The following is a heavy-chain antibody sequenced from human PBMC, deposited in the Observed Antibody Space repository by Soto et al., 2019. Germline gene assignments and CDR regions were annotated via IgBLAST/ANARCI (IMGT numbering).Heavy chain of an antibody. CDR2: ISAYNGNT. CDR3: ARVGGGSGGSGYSEDAFDI. J-gene: IGHJ3*02. Sequence: QVQLVQSGAEVKKPGASVKVSCKASGYTFTSYGISWVRQAPGQGLEWMGWISAYNGNTNYAQKLQGKVTMTTHTSTRTAYMELRSLRSDDTAVYYCARVGGGSGGSGYSEDAFDIWGQGTMVTVSS. V-gene: IGHV1-18*01. CDR1: GYTFTSYG. D-gene: IGHD2-15*01.